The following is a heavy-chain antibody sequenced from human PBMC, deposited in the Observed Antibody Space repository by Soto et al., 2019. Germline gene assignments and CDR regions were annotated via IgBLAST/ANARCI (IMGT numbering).Heavy chain of an antibody. CDR1: GFTFSSYW. J-gene: IGHJ4*02. CDR3: ARHSGLCFDY. D-gene: IGHD2-21*01. Sequence: EVQLVDSGGGLVQPGGSLRLSCAASGFTFSSYWMSWVRQAPGKGLEWVANIKHDGSEKYYVDSVKGRFTISRDNAKNSLYLQMNSLRAEDPAVCYSARHSGLCFDYWGQGILVTVSS. CDR2: IKHDGSEK. V-gene: IGHV3-7*01.